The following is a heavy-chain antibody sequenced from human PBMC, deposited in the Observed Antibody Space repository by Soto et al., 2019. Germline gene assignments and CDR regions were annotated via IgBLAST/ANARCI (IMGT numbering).Heavy chain of an antibody. Sequence: PSETLSLTCAVYGGSFSGYYWSWIRQPPGKGLEWIGEINHSGSTNYNPSLKSRVTISVDTSKNQFSLKLSSVTAADTAVYYCARKAGYYGSGSYEGPYYYYYMDVWGKGTTITVSS. V-gene: IGHV4-34*01. CDR1: GGSFSGYY. J-gene: IGHJ6*03. CDR3: ARKAGYYGSGSYEGPYYYYYMDV. CDR2: INHSGST. D-gene: IGHD3-10*01.